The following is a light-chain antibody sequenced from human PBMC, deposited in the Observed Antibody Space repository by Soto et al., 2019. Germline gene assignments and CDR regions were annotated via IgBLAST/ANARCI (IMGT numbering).Light chain of an antibody. CDR1: QSITNW. Sequence: DIRMTQSPSTLSASVGDRVTITCRASQSITNWLAWYQQKPGKAPKLLIYRASSLENGVQSRFSGRGSGTEFIFTITSLQPDDFATYYCQQYSSDSTFGQGTKVEIK. CDR3: QQYSSDST. J-gene: IGKJ1*01. V-gene: IGKV1-5*03. CDR2: RAS.